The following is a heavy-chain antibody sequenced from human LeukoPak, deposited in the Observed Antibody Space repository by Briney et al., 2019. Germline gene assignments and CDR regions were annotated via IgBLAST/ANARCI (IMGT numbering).Heavy chain of an antibody. CDR3: ARVLWENYYDSSGYFEFDY. V-gene: IGHV1-2*02. CDR2: INPNSGGT. Sequence: GASVKVSCKASGYTFTGYYMHWVRQAPGQGLEWMGWINPNSGGTNYAQKFQGRVTMTRDTSISTAYMELSRLRSDDTAVYYCARVLWENYYDSSGYFEFDYWGQGTRVTVSS. D-gene: IGHD3-22*01. CDR1: GYTFTGYY. J-gene: IGHJ4*02.